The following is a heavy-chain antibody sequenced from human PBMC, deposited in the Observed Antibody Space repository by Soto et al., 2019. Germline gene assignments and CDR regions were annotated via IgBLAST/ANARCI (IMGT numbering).Heavy chain of an antibody. CDR2: ISAYNGNT. D-gene: IGHD2-2*01. CDR1: DYTFSSYG. J-gene: IGHJ4*02. CDR3: AREGAVPTAIRPSYYFDY. Sequence: QVQLVQSGAEVKKPGASVKVSCKTSDYTFSSYGITWLRQAHGQGLEWMGWISAYNGNTDYAQKFQGRVTMTRDTSTTTAYMELRSLTSDDTAIYFCAREGAVPTAIRPSYYFDYWGQGTLVTVSS. V-gene: IGHV1-18*01.